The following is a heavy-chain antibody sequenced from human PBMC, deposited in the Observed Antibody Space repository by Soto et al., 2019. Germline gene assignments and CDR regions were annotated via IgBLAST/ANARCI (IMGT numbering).Heavy chain of an antibody. D-gene: IGHD1-7*01. Sequence: ESGGGLVQPGGSLKLSCAASGFTSSSYSMNWVRQAPGKGLEWVSNIRAGNSATYYAGSVRGRFTISRDNAKNSLFLHMSSLRADDTAVYYCARDENYGFDSWGQGTLVSVSS. CDR2: IRAGNSAT. J-gene: IGHJ4*02. CDR1: GFTSSSYS. CDR3: ARDENYGFDS. V-gene: IGHV3-48*01.